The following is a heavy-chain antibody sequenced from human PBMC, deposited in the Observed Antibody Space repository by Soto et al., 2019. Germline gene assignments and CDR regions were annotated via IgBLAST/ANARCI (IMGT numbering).Heavy chain of an antibody. D-gene: IGHD6-13*01. Sequence: PGESLKISCKGSGYSFTSYWISWVRQMPGKGLEWMGRIDPSDSYTNYSPSFQGHVTISADKSISTAYLQWSSLKASDTAMYYCALGSSSWLPNYYYYYGMDVWGQGTTVTVSS. J-gene: IGHJ6*02. CDR2: IDPSDSYT. V-gene: IGHV5-10-1*01. CDR3: ALGSSSWLPNYYYYYGMDV. CDR1: GYSFTSYW.